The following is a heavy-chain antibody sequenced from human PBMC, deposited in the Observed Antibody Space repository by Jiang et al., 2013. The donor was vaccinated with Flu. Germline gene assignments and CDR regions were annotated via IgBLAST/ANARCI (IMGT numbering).Heavy chain of an antibody. J-gene: IGHJ6*02. CDR2: IYPGDSDT. D-gene: IGHD6-13*01. CDR3: ARLSSQGGMDV. V-gene: IGHV5-51*01. Sequence: GIIYPGDSDTRYSPSFQGQVTISADKSISTAYLQWSSLKASDTAMYYCARLSSQGGMDVWGQGTTVTVSS.